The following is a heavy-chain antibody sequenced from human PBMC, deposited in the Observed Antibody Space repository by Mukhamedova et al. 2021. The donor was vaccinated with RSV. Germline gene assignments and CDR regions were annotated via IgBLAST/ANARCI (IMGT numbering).Heavy chain of an antibody. J-gene: IGHJ5*02. CDR3: ARRYRAVRENWFDP. V-gene: IGHV4-30-4*01. Sequence: PGKGLEWIGYIYYSGSTYYNPSLKSRVTISVDTSKNQFSLKLSSVTAADTAVYYCARRYRAVRENWFDPWGQGTLVTVSS. CDR2: IYYSGST. D-gene: IGHD3-9*01.